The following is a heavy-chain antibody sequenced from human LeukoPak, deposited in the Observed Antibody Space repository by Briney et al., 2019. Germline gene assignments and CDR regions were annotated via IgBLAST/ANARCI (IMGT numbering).Heavy chain of an antibody. Sequence: GGSLRLSCAASGFTFSSHSMNWVRQAPGKGLEWASSISSESAYIFYADSVKGRFTISRDNAKNSLFLQMNSLRAEDTAVYYCASFETVAANWFDPWGRGTVVTVSS. V-gene: IGHV3-21*01. CDR3: ASFETVAANWFDP. CDR1: GFTFSSHS. D-gene: IGHD6-19*01. J-gene: IGHJ5*02. CDR2: ISSESAYI.